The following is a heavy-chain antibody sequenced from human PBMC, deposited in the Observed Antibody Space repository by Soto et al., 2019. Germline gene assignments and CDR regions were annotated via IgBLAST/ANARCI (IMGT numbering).Heavy chain of an antibody. Sequence: SVKVSCKASGGTFSSYAISWVRQAPGQGLEWMGGIILIFGTANYAQKFQGRVTITVDESTSTAYMELSSLRSEDTAVYYCARDKQERITMVRGVITYFSRLYYYYGMDVWGQGTTVTVSS. V-gene: IGHV1-69*13. D-gene: IGHD3-10*01. CDR1: GGTFSSYA. CDR3: ARDKQERITMVRGVITYFSRLYYYYGMDV. CDR2: IILIFGTA. J-gene: IGHJ6*02.